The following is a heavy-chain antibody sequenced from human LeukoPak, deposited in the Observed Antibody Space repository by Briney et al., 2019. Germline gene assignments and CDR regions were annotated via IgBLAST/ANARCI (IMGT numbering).Heavy chain of an antibody. V-gene: IGHV1-69*13. J-gene: IGHJ3*02. CDR1: GGTFSSYA. CDR2: IIPIFGTA. Sequence: ASVKVSCKASGGTFSSYAISWVRQAPGQGLEWMGGIIPIFGTANYAQKFQGRVTITADESTSTAYVELSSLRSEDTAVYYCARDRASGSYFEDAFDIWGQGTMVTVSS. D-gene: IGHD1-26*01. CDR3: ARDRASGSYFEDAFDI.